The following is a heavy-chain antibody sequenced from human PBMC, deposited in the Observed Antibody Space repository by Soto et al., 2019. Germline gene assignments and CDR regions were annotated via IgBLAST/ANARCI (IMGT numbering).Heavy chain of an antibody. Sequence: PGGSLRLSCAASGFTFSSYGMHWVRQAPGKGLEWVAVISYDGSNKYYADSVKGRFTISRDNSKNTLYLQMNSLRAEDTAVYYCAKDYGSGSYCDYWGQGTLVTVSS. J-gene: IGHJ4*02. CDR1: GFTFSSYG. D-gene: IGHD3-10*01. CDR3: AKDYGSGSYCDY. V-gene: IGHV3-30*18. CDR2: ISYDGSNK.